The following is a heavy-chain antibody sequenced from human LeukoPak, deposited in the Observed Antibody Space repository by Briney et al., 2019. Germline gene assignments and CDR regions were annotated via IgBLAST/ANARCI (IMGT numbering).Heavy chain of an antibody. J-gene: IGHJ4*02. CDR1: GYRFTSFD. V-gene: IGHV1-8*01. Sequence: ASVKVSCKTSGYRFTSFDISWARQATGLGLQWMGRMTPSSGSAEYAQRFQGRVTLTRDTASGTAYLELRSLSADDTAIYYCAREGPLFVLDYWGQGTRVAVSS. D-gene: IGHD6-6*01. CDR2: MTPSSGSA. CDR3: AREGPLFVLDY.